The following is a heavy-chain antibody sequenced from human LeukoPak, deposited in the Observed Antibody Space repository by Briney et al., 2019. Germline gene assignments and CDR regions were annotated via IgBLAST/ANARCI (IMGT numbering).Heavy chain of an antibody. D-gene: IGHD5-12*01. V-gene: IGHV3-23*01. J-gene: IGHJ4*02. CDR3: AKHSAQRSVDIVATMGV. CDR2: ISGSGSST. Sequence: PGGSLRLSCAASGFTFSSYAMSWVRQAPGKGLEWVSTISGSGSSTYYAGSVKGRFTISRDNSKNTLYLQMNSLRAEDTAVYYCAKHSAQRSVDIVATMGVWGQGTLVTVSS. CDR1: GFTFSSYA.